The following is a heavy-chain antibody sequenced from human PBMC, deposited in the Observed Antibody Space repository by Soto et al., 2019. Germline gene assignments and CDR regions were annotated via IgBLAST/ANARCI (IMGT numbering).Heavy chain of an antibody. V-gene: IGHV3-23*01. CDR1: GFTFSSYA. Sequence: GGSLRLSCAASGFTFSSYAMSWVRQAPGKGLEWVSAISGSGGSTYYADSVKGRFTISRDNSKNTLYLQMNSLRAEDTAVYYCAKVSRYDYDSPTRDYFDYWRQGTLVTVSS. CDR2: ISGSGGST. J-gene: IGHJ4*02. D-gene: IGHD3-22*01. CDR3: AKVSRYDYDSPTRDYFDY.